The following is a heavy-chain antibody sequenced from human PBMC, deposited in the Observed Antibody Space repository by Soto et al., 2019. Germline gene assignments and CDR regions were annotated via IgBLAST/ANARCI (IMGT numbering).Heavy chain of an antibody. CDR2: ISPYNGKT. V-gene: IGHV1-18*01. CDR3: ARAYYGDTKVYSFDN. D-gene: IGHD4-17*01. J-gene: IGHJ4*02. Sequence: ASVKVSFKTSGYTFTEYGISWFRLAPGQGLEWMGWISPYNGKTNYIQEFQDRVTITTDTSSTTVYMDLRTLKSDDTAIYFCARAYYGDTKVYSFDNWGQGTLVTVCS. CDR1: GYTFTEYG.